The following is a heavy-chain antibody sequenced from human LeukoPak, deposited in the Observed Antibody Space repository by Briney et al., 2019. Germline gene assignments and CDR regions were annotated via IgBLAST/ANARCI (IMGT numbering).Heavy chain of an antibody. D-gene: IGHD1-20*01. Sequence: SSETLSLTCTVSGGSINSSSYYWGWIRQPPGKGLEWIGSIYFSGSTYYNPSLKSRVTISIDTSKNQFSLKLSSVTAADTAVYYCARTYNWNYVGYWGQGTLVTVSS. CDR2: IYFSGST. V-gene: IGHV4-39*07. CDR1: GGSINSSSYY. CDR3: ARTYNWNYVGY. J-gene: IGHJ4*02.